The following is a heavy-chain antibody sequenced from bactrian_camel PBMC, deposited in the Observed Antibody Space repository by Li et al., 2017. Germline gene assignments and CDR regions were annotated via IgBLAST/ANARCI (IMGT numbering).Heavy chain of an antibody. CDR2: INSDGTSK. CDR3: ASGLYFYHYNY. CDR1: GFTFDGSD. D-gene: IGHD2*01. J-gene: IGHJ4*01. Sequence: DVQLVESGGGSVQAGETLRLSCTASGFTFDGSDMGWYRQAPGKGLEWVSTINSDGTSKYYPDSVKGRFTVSRDNSKNTVWLQMNSLKSEDTALYYCASGLYFYHYNYWGQGTQVTVS. V-gene: IGHV3S40*01.